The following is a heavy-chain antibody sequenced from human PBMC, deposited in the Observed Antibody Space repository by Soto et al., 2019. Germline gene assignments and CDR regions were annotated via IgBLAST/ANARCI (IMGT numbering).Heavy chain of an antibody. CDR2: VHSSGTT. J-gene: IGHJ4*02. Sequence: SETLSLTCSVSADSISSYYWSWIRQPPGKGLEWIGYVHSSGTTNYNPSLKSRVTVSVDTSKNQFSLKLSSVTAADTAMYYCATQGNGSGSYYTYFDYWGQGALVTV. D-gene: IGHD3-10*01. CDR1: ADSISSYY. CDR3: ATQGNGSGSYYTYFDY. V-gene: IGHV4-59*01.